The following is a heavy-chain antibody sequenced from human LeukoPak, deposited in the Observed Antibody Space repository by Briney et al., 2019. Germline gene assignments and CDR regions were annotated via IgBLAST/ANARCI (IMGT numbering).Heavy chain of an antibody. CDR2: ISSSGRTT. CDR1: RFAPRRFE. V-gene: IGHV3-48*03. CDR3: ARRGCTSGLDY. Sequence: GGSPRNSCAASRFAPRRFEMNGVRQALGKGLEWVSYISSSGRTTYYADSVKGRFTISRDNAKNTLYLQVNSLRAEDTAVYYCARRGCTSGLDYWGQGTLVTVSS. D-gene: IGHD5-18*01. J-gene: IGHJ4*02.